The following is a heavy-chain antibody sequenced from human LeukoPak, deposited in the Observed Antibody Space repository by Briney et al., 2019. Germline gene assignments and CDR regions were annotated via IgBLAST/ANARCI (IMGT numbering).Heavy chain of an antibody. J-gene: IGHJ5*02. V-gene: IGHV1-46*01. D-gene: IGHD5-18*01. CDR3: ARDFGSYSYGYNWFDP. CDR1: GYTFTSYY. CDR2: INPSGGST. Sequence: ASVKVSCKASGYTFTSYYMHWVRQAPGQGLEWMGIINPSGGSTSYAQKFQGRVTMTRDMSTSTVYMELSSLRSEDTAVYYCARDFGSYSYGYNWFDPWGQGTLVTVSS.